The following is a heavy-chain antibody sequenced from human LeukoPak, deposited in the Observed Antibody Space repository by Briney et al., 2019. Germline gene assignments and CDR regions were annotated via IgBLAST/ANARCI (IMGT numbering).Heavy chain of an antibody. Sequence: GGSLRLSCAASGFTFSSYAMHWVRQAPGKGLEWVAVISYDGSNKYYADSVKGRFTISRDNSKNTLYLQMNSLRAEDTAVYYCARGRASSSGWTGWFDPWGQGTLVTVSS. CDR2: ISYDGSNK. CDR1: GFTFSSYA. V-gene: IGHV3-30*04. CDR3: ARGRASSSGWTGWFDP. J-gene: IGHJ5*02. D-gene: IGHD6-19*01.